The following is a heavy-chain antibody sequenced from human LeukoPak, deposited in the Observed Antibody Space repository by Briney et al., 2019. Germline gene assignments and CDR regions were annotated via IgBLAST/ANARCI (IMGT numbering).Heavy chain of an antibody. V-gene: IGHV4-61*02. CDR3: ARTYICGGDCYSFDY. CDR1: GGSISSGSYY. CDR2: IYTSGST. Sequence: PSQTLSLTCTVSGGSISSGSYYWSWIRQPARKGLEWIGRIYTSGSTNYNPSLKSRVTISVDTSKNQFSLKLSSVTAADTAVYYCARTYICGGDCYSFDYWGQGTLVTVSS. J-gene: IGHJ4*02. D-gene: IGHD2-21*02.